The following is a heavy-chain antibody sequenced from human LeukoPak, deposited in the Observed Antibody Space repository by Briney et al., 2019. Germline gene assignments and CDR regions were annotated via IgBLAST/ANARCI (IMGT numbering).Heavy chain of an antibody. J-gene: IGHJ5*02. CDR1: GASIRSYY. CDR3: ARNWAYGDEPYNWFDP. Sequence: PSETLSLTCTVSGASIRSYYWSWIRQPPGKGLEWIGYIYYSGSTNYNPSLKSRVTISGDTSKNQFSLKLSSVTAADTAVYYCARNWAYGDEPYNWFDPWGQGTLVTVSS. CDR2: IYYSGST. D-gene: IGHD4-17*01. V-gene: IGHV4-59*01.